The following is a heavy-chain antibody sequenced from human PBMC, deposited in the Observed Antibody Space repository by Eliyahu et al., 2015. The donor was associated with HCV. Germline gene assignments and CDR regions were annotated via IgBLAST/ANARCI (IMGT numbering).Heavy chain of an antibody. CDR1: GFPFSNXA. J-gene: IGHJ3*02. D-gene: IGHD2-15*01. CDR3: ATLGRYCSGGNCKNDAFDI. V-gene: IGHV3-23*01. Sequence: EVQLLESGGGLVQPGGSLRLSCAASGFPFSNXAMSWVRQAPGKGLGWVSVIGHNSVTTYYVDSVKGRFTISRDNSKNTLCLQMNSLRAEDTAVYYCATLGRYCSGGNCKNDAFDIWGQGTMVTVSS. CDR2: IGHNSVTT.